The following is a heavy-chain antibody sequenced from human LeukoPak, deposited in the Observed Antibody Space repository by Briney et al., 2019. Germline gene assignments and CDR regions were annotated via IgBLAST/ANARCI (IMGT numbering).Heavy chain of an antibody. CDR1: GFTFDDYG. CDR2: INWNGDST. Sequence: GGSLRLSCAASGFTFDDYGMSWVRRAPGKGLEWVSGINWNGDSTNYADSVKGRFTISRDNAKNSLYLQVNSLRAEDTALYYYARGFYYDSGATWRAFNIWGQGTMVTVFS. V-gene: IGHV3-20*04. D-gene: IGHD3-22*01. CDR3: ARGFYYDSGATWRAFNI. J-gene: IGHJ3*02.